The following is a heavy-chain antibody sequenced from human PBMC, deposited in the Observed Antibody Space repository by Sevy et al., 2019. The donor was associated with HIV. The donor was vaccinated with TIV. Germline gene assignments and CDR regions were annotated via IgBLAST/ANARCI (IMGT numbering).Heavy chain of an antibody. V-gene: IGHV1-2*02. CDR3: ARDQEFCCTTTCYSGLDH. CDR1: GYRFTDYY. D-gene: IGHD2-2*02. J-gene: IGHJ4*01. CDR2: INPNSDVT. Sequence: ASVKVSCETSGYRFTDYYIHWVRQAPGQGLEWMGWINPNSDVTKSAKKFQDRVIMTKDTSISTVYMELRGLTFDDSDVYYCARDQEFCCTTTCYSGLDHWGHVSLVTVSS.